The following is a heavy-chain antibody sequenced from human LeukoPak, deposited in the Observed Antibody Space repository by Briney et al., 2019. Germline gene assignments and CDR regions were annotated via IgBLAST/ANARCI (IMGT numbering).Heavy chain of an antibody. V-gene: IGHV1-46*01. Sequence: GASVKVSCKASGYTFTSYYIHWVRQAPGQGLAWMGIINLGGGSTSYAQKFQGRVTMTRDMSTSTVYMELSSLRSEDTAVYYCARDGGRSLYYYYMDVWGKGTTVTVSS. D-gene: IGHD3-16*01. CDR3: ARDGGRSLYYYYMDV. CDR2: INLGGGST. CDR1: GYTFTSYY. J-gene: IGHJ6*03.